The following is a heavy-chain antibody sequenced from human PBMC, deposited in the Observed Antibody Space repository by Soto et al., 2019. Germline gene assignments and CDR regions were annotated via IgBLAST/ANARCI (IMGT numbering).Heavy chain of an antibody. CDR1: GFTFSSYA. CDR2: ISGSGGTA. V-gene: IGHV3-23*01. CDR3: AKGPGKNWNFDY. Sequence: EVQLLESGGGSVQPGGSLRLSCAASGFTFSSYAMHWVRRPPGKGLEWVSSISGSGGTAYYADSVKGRFSISRDSLVNTLYLQRNSLRAEDTAVYYWAKGPGKNWNFDYWGPGTLVTVSP. D-gene: IGHD1-1*01. J-gene: IGHJ4*02.